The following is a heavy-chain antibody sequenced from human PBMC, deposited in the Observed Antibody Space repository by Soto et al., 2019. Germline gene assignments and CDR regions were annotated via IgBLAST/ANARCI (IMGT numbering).Heavy chain of an antibody. V-gene: IGHV4-59*01. CDR2: IYYSGST. J-gene: IGHJ5*02. D-gene: IGHD2-15*01. CDR1: GGSMSSYY. CDR3: ARGRGYCSGGSCPCNWFDP. Sequence: SETLSLTCIVSGGSMSSYYWSWVRQPPGKGLEWIGYIYYSGSTNYNPSLKSRVTISVDTSKNQFSLKLSSVTAADTAVYYCARGRGYCSGGSCPCNWFDPWGQGTLVTVSS.